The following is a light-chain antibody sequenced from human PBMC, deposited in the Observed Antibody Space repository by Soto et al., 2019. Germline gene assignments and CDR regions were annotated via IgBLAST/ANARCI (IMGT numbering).Light chain of an antibody. J-gene: IGKJ4*01. CDR3: QPYSSSPLT. CDR2: DAS. Sequence: EIVLTQSPDTLSLSPGERATLSCRASQSVRSNYLAWYQQKPGQAPRFLIYDASSRATGIPDRFSGSGSGTDFTLTISRLEPEDFAVYYCQPYSSSPLTFGGLTKVDIK. CDR1: QSVRSNY. V-gene: IGKV3-20*01.